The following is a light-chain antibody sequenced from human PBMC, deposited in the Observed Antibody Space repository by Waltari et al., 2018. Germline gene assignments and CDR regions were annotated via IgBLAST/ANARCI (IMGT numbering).Light chain of an antibody. CDR3: SSYRGGSSLV. CDR1: CSDIGTYNF. J-gene: IGLJ2*01. Sequence: QSALTPPASVSGSPGQSSTTSCTGTCSDIGTYNFASWDQQFPGTAPKLIISEVRNRPSGVTNRFSGSKSGNTASLTISGLQPEDEADYYCSSYRGGSSLVFGGGTKLTVL. V-gene: IGLV2-14*01. CDR2: EVR.